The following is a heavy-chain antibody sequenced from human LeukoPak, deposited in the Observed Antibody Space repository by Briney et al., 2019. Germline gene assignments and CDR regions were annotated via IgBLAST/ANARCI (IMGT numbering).Heavy chain of an antibody. D-gene: IGHD6-19*01. J-gene: IGHJ2*01. CDR1: GGSISSNGYY. CDR2: IYYSGST. CDR3: ASNQWPNWYFDL. Sequence: SETXSLTCTVSGGSISSNGYYWGWIRQPPGKGLEWIGSIYYSGSTFYNPSLKSRVTISLDKSRNQFSLKLSSVTAADTAVYYCASNQWPNWYFDLWGRGTLVTVSS. V-gene: IGHV4-39*07.